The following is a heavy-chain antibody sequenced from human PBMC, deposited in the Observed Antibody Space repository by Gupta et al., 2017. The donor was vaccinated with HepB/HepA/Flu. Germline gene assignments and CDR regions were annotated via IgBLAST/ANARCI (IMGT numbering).Heavy chain of an antibody. CDR1: GYRFTTYW. CDR2: IYPGDSDT. D-gene: IGHD2-21*01. V-gene: IGHV5-51*01. J-gene: IGHJ5*02. CDR3: ARGGYSSDWFDP. Sequence: EVQLVQSGAEVKKPGESLKISCKVSGYRFTTYWIGWVRQMPGKGLEWMGIIYPGDSDTRYSPSFEGQVTISVDKSISTAYLQWSSLRASDTATYYCARGGYSSDWFDPWGQGTLVTVSS.